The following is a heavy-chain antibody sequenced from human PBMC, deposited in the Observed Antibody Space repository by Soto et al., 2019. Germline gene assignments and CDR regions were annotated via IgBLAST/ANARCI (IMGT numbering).Heavy chain of an antibody. CDR2: IYYSGST. V-gene: IGHV4-39*01. CDR1: GGSISSSSYY. CDR3: ARHAITYYFDY. J-gene: IGHJ4*02. D-gene: IGHD1-20*01. Sequence: SETLSLTCTVSGGSISSSSYYWGWIRQPPGKGLEWIGSIYYSGSTYYNPSLKSRVTISVDTSKNQFSLKLSSVTAADTAVYYCARHAITYYFDYWGQGTLVTVSS.